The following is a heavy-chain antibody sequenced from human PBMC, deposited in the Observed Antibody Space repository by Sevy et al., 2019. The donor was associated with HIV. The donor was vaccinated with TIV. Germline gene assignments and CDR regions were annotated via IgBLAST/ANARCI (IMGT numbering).Heavy chain of an antibody. J-gene: IGHJ4*02. V-gene: IGHV3-7*01. CDR1: GFTFSSYW. CDR2: MKEDGSER. Sequence: GGSLRLSCAASGFTFSSYWMSWVRQAPGKGLEWVATMKEDGSERNKVDSVKGRFTISRDNAKNSLYLQMNSLRAEDTAVYYCVREGVGGYSYSLDCWGQGTLVTVSS. D-gene: IGHD5-18*01. CDR3: VREGVGGYSYSLDC.